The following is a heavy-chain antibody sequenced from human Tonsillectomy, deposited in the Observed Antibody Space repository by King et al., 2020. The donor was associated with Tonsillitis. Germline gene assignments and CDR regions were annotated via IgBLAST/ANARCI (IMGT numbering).Heavy chain of an antibody. J-gene: IGHJ4*02. CDR2: ISGSGGST. CDR1: GFTFSSYA. V-gene: IGHV3-23*04. D-gene: IGHD2-2*01. CDR3: AKVRPYCSSTSCYGGSYYFDY. Sequence: VQLVESRGGLVQPGGSLRLSCAASGFTFSSYAMSWVRQAPGKGLEWVSAISGSGGSTYYADSVKGRFTISRDNSKNTLYLQMNSLRAEDTAVYYCAKVRPYCSSTSCYGGSYYFDYWGQGTLVTVSS.